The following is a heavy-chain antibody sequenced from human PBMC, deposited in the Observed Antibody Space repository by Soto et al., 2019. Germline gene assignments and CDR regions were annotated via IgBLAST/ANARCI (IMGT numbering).Heavy chain of an antibody. CDR3: ARAPVVPAAMRYYYYGMDV. CDR2: IIPIFGTA. Sequence: SVKVSCKASGGTFSSYAISWVRQAPGQGXEWMGGIIPIFGTANYAQKFQGRVTITADKSTSTAYMELSSLRSEDTAVYYCARAPVVPAAMRYYYYGMDVWGQGTTVTVSS. V-gene: IGHV1-69*06. J-gene: IGHJ6*01. CDR1: GGTFSSYA. D-gene: IGHD2-2*01.